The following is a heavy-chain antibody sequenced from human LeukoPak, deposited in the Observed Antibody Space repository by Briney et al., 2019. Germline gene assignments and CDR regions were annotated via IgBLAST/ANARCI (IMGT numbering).Heavy chain of an antibody. J-gene: IGHJ4*02. Sequence: GGPLRLSCAASGFTFSSYWMGWVRQAPGKGLEWVANIKQDGSEKYYVDSVKGRFTISRDNAKNSLYLQMNSLRAEDTAVYYCARDRFSGSCDYWGQGTLVTVSS. CDR2: IKQDGSEK. V-gene: IGHV3-7*01. D-gene: IGHD1-26*01. CDR1: GFTFSSYW. CDR3: ARDRFSGSCDY.